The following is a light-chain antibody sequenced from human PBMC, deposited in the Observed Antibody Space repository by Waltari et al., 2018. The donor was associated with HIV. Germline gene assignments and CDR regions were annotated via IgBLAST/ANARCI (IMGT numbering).Light chain of an antibody. J-gene: IGLJ2*01. Sequence: SYELTQSPSVSVSPGQTARITCSGDGLSQVYTPWYHQKAGQSPVLVMFKDNARPSGIPERFSGSSSGTTVTLTISAVEAEDEGDYYCQSADSSGSTDVLFGGGTRLTVL. CDR2: KDN. CDR3: QSADSSGSTDVL. CDR1: GLSQVY. V-gene: IGLV3-25*03.